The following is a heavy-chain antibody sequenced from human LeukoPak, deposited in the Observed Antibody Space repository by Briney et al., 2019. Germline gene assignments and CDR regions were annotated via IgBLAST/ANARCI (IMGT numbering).Heavy chain of an antibody. CDR2: VKPDGSEK. CDR1: GFTFSNYW. CDR3: AKVVGSGSYPFDY. V-gene: IGHV3-7*01. D-gene: IGHD1-26*01. Sequence: GGSLRLSCAASGFTFSNYWMTWVRQAPGRGLEWVAHVKPDGSEKSYVDSVKGRFTISRDNAQNSLYLQMNSLRAEDTAVYYCAKVVGSGSYPFDYWGQGTLVTVSS. J-gene: IGHJ4*02.